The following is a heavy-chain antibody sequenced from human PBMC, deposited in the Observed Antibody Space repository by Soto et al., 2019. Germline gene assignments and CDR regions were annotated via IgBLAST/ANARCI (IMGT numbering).Heavy chain of an antibody. Sequence: ASVKVSCKASGYTFTSYAMHWVRQAPGQRREWMGWINAGNGNTKYSQKFQGRVTITRDTSASTAYMELSSLRSEDTAVYYWARGITIFYMGGAFDIWGQGTIVTVS. J-gene: IGHJ3*02. CDR3: ARGITIFYMGGAFDI. V-gene: IGHV1-3*01. D-gene: IGHD3-9*01. CDR2: INAGNGNT. CDR1: GYTFTSYA.